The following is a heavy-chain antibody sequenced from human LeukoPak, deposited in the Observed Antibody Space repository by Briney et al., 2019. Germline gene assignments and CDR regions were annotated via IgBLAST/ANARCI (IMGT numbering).Heavy chain of an antibody. Sequence: ASVKVSCKASGYTFTSYAMHWVRQAPGQRLEWMGWINAGNGNTKYSQKFQGRVTITRDTSASTAYMELSSLRSEDTAVYYCARFYHGSGSSFFDYWGQGTLVTVSS. V-gene: IGHV1-3*01. CDR2: INAGNGNT. CDR3: ARFYHGSGSSFFDY. CDR1: GYTFTSYA. D-gene: IGHD3-10*01. J-gene: IGHJ4*02.